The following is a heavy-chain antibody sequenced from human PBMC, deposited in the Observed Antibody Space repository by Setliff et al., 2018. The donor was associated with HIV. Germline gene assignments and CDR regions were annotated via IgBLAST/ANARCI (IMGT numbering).Heavy chain of an antibody. D-gene: IGHD6-19*01. CDR3: ARDSESYRSGWYLGAHWFDP. Sequence: SVKVSCKTSGYSFTNYAIHWVRQAPGQGLEWMGWINGGIDRPEYSEKFQGRVTITRDPSASTDYMELSSLASEDTAVYYCARDSESYRSGWYLGAHWFDPWGQGTLVTVSS. V-gene: IGHV1-3*01. CDR2: INGGIDRP. CDR1: GYSFTNYA. J-gene: IGHJ5*02.